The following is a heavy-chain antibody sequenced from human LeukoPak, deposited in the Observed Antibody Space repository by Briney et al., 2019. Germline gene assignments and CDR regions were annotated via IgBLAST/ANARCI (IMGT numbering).Heavy chain of an antibody. V-gene: IGHV3-23*01. CDR1: GFTFSSYA. J-gene: IGHJ4*02. Sequence: PGGSLRLSCAASGFTFSSYAMSWVRQAPGKGLEWVSAISGSGGSTYYADSVKGRFTISRDNSKNTLYLQMNSLRAEDTAVYYCAKDLRQQLVPTCLNYWGQGTLVTVSS. CDR3: AKDLRQQLVPTCLNY. D-gene: IGHD6-13*01. CDR2: ISGSGGST.